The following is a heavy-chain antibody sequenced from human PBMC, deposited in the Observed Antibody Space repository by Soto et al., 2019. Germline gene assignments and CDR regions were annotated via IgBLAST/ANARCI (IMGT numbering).Heavy chain of an antibody. Sequence: ASVKVSCKASGYTFTGYYMPWVRQAPGQRLEWMGWINPNSGGTNYAQKFQGRVTMTRDTSISTAYMELSRLRSDDTAVYYCARGGGPAYYDFWSGYFSDWFDPWGQGTLVTVSS. J-gene: IGHJ5*02. D-gene: IGHD3-3*01. CDR2: INPNSGGT. CDR3: ARGGGPAYYDFWSGYFSDWFDP. V-gene: IGHV1-2*02. CDR1: GYTFTGYY.